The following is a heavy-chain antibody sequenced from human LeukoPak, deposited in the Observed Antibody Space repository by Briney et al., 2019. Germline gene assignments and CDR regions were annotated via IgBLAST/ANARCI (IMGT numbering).Heavy chain of an antibody. J-gene: IGHJ3*02. CDR1: GFTVSSNY. V-gene: IGHV3-7*01. CDR3: ASGSGWSGSAFDI. CDR2: IKQDGSEK. Sequence: PGGSLRLSCAASGFTVSSNYMSWVRQAPGKGLEWVANIKQDGSEKYYVDSVKGRFTISRDNAKNSLYLQMNSLRAEDTAVYYCASGSGWSGSAFDIWGQGTMVTVSS. D-gene: IGHD6-19*01.